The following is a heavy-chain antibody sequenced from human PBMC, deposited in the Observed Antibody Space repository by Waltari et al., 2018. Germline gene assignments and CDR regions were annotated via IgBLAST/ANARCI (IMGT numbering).Heavy chain of an antibody. CDR1: GGTFSSYA. D-gene: IGHD3-16*01. V-gene: IGHV1-69*04. CDR3: ARGLAGDYVWGSFDY. CDR2: IIPILSIA. J-gene: IGHJ4*02. Sequence: QVQLVQSGAEVKKPGSSVKVSCKASGGTFSSYAISWVRQAPGQGLEWMGRIIPILSIANYAQKFQGRVTITADKSTSTAYMELSSLRSEDTAVYYCARGLAGDYVWGSFDYWGQGTLVTVSS.